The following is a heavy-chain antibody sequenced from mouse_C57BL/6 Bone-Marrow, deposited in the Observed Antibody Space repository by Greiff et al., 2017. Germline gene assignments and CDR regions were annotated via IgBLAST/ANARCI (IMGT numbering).Heavy chain of an antibody. CDR2: ISSGGSYT. V-gene: IGHV5-6*02. D-gene: IGHD2-1*01. CDR1: GFTFSSYG. Sequence: EVMLVESGGDLVKPGGSLKLSCAASGFTFSSYGMSWVRQTPDKRLEWVATISSGGSYTYYPDSVKGRFPISRDNAKNTLYLQMSSLKSEDTAMYYCARRDGNFSYWGQGTLVTVSA. J-gene: IGHJ3*01. CDR3: ARRDGNFSY.